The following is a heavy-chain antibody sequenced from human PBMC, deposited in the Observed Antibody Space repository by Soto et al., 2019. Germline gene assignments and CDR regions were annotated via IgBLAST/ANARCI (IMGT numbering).Heavy chain of an antibody. CDR3: ARIFTIFGVVRRYYYYSGMDV. D-gene: IGHD3-3*01. CDR1: GFTFSSYA. CDR2: ISYDGSNK. Sequence: PGGSLRLSCAASGFTFSSYAMHWVRQAPGKGLEWVAVISYDGSNKYYADSVKGRFTISRDNSKNTLYLQMNSLRAEDTAVYYCARIFTIFGVVRRYYYYSGMDVWGQGTTVTVSS. J-gene: IGHJ6*02. V-gene: IGHV3-30-3*01.